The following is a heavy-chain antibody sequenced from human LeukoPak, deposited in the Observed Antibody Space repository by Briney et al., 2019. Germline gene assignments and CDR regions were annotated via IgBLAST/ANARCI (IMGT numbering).Heavy chain of an antibody. CDR3: AKGPCSSTSCWIDY. D-gene: IGHD2-2*01. J-gene: IGHJ4*02. Sequence: PGGSLRLSCAASGFTFSSYAMSWVRQAPGKGLEWVSAISGSGGSTYYADSVKGRFTISRDNSKNTVYLQMNSLRVEDTAVYYCAKGPCSSTSCWIDYWGQGTLVTVSS. CDR1: GFTFSSYA. CDR2: ISGSGGST. V-gene: IGHV3-23*01.